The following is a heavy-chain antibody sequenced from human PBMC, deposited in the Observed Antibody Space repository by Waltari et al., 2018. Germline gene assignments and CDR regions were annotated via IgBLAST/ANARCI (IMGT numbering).Heavy chain of an antibody. V-gene: IGHV3-7*04. D-gene: IGHD2-2*01. CDR1: GFTFSSYW. J-gene: IGHJ5*02. CDR2: IKQDGSEK. CDR3: AGSSSLYNWFDP. Sequence: EVQLVESGGGLVQPGGSLRLSCAASGFTFSSYWMSWVRQAPGKGVGWVGKIKQDGSEKYYVDSVKGRFTISRDNAKNSLYLQMNSLRAEDTAVYYCAGSSSLYNWFDPWGQGTLVTVSS.